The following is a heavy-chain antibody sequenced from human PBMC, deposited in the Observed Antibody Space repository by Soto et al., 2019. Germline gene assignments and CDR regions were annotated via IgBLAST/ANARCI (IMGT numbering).Heavy chain of an antibody. CDR1: GVTVRSNY. CDR2: IYSDGST. V-gene: IGHV3-53*01. Sequence: GWSLRLSCAVSGVTVRSNYMNWVSQAPGKGMEWVSIIYSDGSTSYADSVKGRFTISRDNFKNTLHLQMNSLRAEDTAVYYCAKSALYAIPRWFDPSGQGSLVTLSS. J-gene: IGHJ5*02. D-gene: IGHD2-8*01. CDR3: AKSALYAIPRWFDP.